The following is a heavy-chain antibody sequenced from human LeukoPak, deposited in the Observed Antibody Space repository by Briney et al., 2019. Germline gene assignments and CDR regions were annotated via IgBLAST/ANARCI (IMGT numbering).Heavy chain of an antibody. CDR3: AKDRGSSSWDYYYYGMDV. CDR1: GFTFSSYA. J-gene: IGHJ6*02. V-gene: IGHV3-23*01. D-gene: IGHD6-13*01. Sequence: GGSLRLSCAASGFTFSSYAMHWVCQAPGKGLEWVSAISGSGGSTYYADSVKGRFTISRDNSKNTLYLQMNSLRAEDTAVYYCAKDRGSSSWDYYYYGMDVWGQGTTVTVSS. CDR2: ISGSGGST.